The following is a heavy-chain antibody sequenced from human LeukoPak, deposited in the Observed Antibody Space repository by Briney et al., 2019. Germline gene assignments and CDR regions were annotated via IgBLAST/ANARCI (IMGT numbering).Heavy chain of an antibody. CDR1: GFTFSDYY. D-gene: IGHD4-17*01. V-gene: IGHV3-11*04. J-gene: IGHJ4*02. CDR2: ISDSGRTI. Sequence: GGSLRLSCEASGFTFSDYYVSWIRQAPGKGLEWVSKISDSGRTIYYADSVRGRFILSRDNAKNSLYLQMNSLRAEDTAVYYCARDYLGYGDYELDYWGQGTLVTVSS. CDR3: ARDYLGYGDYELDY.